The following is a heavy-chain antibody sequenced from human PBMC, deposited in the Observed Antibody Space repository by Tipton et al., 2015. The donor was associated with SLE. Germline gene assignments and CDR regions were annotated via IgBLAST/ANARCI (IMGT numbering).Heavy chain of an antibody. Sequence: SLRLSCAASGFTFSSYAMHWVRQAPGKGLEYVSAISSNGGSTYYADSVKGRFTISRDNSKNTLYLQMNSLRAEDTAVYYCARVSTLIAVAERSDYWGQGTLVTVSS. D-gene: IGHD6-19*01. CDR2: ISSNGGST. CDR1: GFTFSSYA. V-gene: IGHV3-64*04. CDR3: ARVSTLIAVAERSDY. J-gene: IGHJ4*02.